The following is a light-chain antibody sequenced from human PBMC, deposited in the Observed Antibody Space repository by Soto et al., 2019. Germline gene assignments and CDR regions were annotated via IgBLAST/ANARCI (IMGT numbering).Light chain of an antibody. CDR2: SNN. CDR3: AAWGDSLNRPV. J-gene: IGLJ2*01. V-gene: IGLV1-44*01. CDR1: SSNIGSNT. Sequence: QSVLTQPPSASGTPGQRVTISCSGSSSNIGSNTVNWYQQLPGTAPKLLIYSNNQRPSGVPDRFSGSKSGTSASLAISGLQSEDEADYYCAAWGDSLNRPVFGGGTKVTVL.